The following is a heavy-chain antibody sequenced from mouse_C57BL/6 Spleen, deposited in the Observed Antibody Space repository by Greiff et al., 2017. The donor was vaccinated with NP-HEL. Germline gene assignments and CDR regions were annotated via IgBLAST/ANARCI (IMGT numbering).Heavy chain of an antibody. CDR1: GYTFTSYN. V-gene: IGHV1-12*01. J-gene: IGHJ4*01. D-gene: IGHD2-3*01. Sequence: VQLQQSGAELVRPGASVKMSCKASGYTFTSYNMHWVKQTPRQGLEWIGAIYPGNGDPSYHQKFKGKATLTVDKSSSTAYMQLSSLTSEDSAVYFCARGDGYYIYAMDYWGQGTSVTVSS. CDR3: ARGDGYYIYAMDY. CDR2: IYPGNGDP.